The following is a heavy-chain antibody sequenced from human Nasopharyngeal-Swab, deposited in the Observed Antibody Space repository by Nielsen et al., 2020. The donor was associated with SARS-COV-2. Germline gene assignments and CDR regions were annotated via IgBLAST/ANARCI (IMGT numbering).Heavy chain of an antibody. Sequence: GESLKISCAASGFTFDDYGMSWVRQAPGKGLEWVSVIYSGGSTYYADSVKGRFTIPRDNSKNTLYLQMSSLRAEDTAVYYCVTGDIVATGDYYYGMDVWGQGTTVTVSS. J-gene: IGHJ6*02. D-gene: IGHD5-12*01. V-gene: IGHV3-66*02. CDR3: VTGDIVATGDYYYGMDV. CDR2: IYSGGST. CDR1: GFTFDDYG.